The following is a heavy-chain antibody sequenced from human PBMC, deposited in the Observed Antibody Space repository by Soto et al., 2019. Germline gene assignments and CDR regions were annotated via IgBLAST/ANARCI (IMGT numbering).Heavy chain of an antibody. D-gene: IGHD6-19*01. V-gene: IGHV4-59*01. CDR3: ARMRGDSSAPFDP. CDR2: IYYSGST. Sequence: SETLSLTCTVSGGSISSYYWSWIRQPPGEGLEWIGYIYYSGSTNYNPSLKSRVTISVDTSKNQFSLKLSSVTAADTAVYYCARMRGDSSAPFDPWAREPWSPSPQ. J-gene: IGHJ5*02. CDR1: GGSISSYY.